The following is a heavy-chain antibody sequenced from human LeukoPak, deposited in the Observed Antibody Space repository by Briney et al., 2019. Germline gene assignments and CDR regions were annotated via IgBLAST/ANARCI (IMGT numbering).Heavy chain of an antibody. CDR3: ADYDYVWGSRY. J-gene: IGHJ4*02. V-gene: IGHV3-53*01. CDR1: GFTFSDHA. Sequence: PGGSLRLSCAASGFTFSDHAMSWVRQAPGKGLEWVSVIYSGGSTYYADSVKGRFTISRDNSKNTLYLQMNSLRAEDTAVYYCADYDYVWGSRYWGQGTLVTVSS. CDR2: IYSGGST. D-gene: IGHD3-16*01.